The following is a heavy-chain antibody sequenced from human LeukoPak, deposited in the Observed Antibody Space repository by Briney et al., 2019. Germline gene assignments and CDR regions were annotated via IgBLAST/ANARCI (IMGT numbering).Heavy chain of an antibody. CDR1: GFTFSSYW. CDR3: AKAYSDGWYYFDN. CDR2: IKQDGSEK. D-gene: IGHD6-19*01. J-gene: IGHJ4*02. V-gene: IGHV3-7*03. Sequence: GGSLRLSCAASGFTFSSYWMSWVRQAPGKGLEWVANIKQDGSEKYYVDSVKGRFTISRDNAKNSLYLQMNSLRAEDTAVYYCAKAYSDGWYYFDNWGQGTLVTVSS.